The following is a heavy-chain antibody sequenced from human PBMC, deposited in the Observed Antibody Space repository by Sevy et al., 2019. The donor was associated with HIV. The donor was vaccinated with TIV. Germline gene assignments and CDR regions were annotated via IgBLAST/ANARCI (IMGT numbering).Heavy chain of an antibody. Sequence: SETLSLTCTVSGGSISNYFWSWIRQPPGKGLEWIGYIYYSGGTNYNPSLKSRVTISVETSKNQFSLKLSSGTAADTAVYYCARESIGAVGDFDYWGQGTLVTVSS. V-gene: IGHV4-59*01. D-gene: IGHD6-13*01. J-gene: IGHJ4*02. CDR2: IYYSGGT. CDR3: ARESIGAVGDFDY. CDR1: GGSISNYF.